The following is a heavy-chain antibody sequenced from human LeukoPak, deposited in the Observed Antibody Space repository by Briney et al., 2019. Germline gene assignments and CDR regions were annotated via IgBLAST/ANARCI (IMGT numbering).Heavy chain of an antibody. J-gene: IGHJ6*03. Sequence: GGSLRLSCAASGFTFSSYAMSWVRQAPGKGLEWVSAISGSGGSTYYADSVKGRFTISRDNSKNTLYLQMNSLRAEDTAVYYCAKPLRSYYYYYYMDVWGKGTTVTVSS. CDR3: AKPLRSYYYYYYMDV. D-gene: IGHD3-16*01. CDR2: ISGSGGST. V-gene: IGHV3-23*01. CDR1: GFTFSSYA.